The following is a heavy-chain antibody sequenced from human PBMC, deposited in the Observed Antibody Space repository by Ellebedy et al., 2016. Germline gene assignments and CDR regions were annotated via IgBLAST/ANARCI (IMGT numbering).Heavy chain of an antibody. J-gene: IGHJ5*02. CDR1: GGSFSGYY. Sequence: SETLSLTCAVYGGSFSGYYWSWIRQPPGKGLEWIGEINHSGSTNYNPSLKSRVTISVDTSKNQFSLKLSSVTAADTAVYYCARLWFGKGSHWFDPWGQGTLVTVSS. V-gene: IGHV4-34*01. CDR2: INHSGST. D-gene: IGHD3-10*01. CDR3: ARLWFGKGSHWFDP.